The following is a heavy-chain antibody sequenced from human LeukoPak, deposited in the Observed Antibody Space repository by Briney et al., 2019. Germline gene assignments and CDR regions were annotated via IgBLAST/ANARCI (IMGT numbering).Heavy chain of an antibody. D-gene: IGHD4-17*01. Sequence: PSETLSLTCTVSGGSISSYYWSWIRQPPGKGLEWIGYIYYSGSTNYNPSLKSRVTMSVDTSKNQFSLKLSSVTAADTAVYYCARVVDDYGDYWYFDLWGRGTLVTVSS. V-gene: IGHV4-59*12. J-gene: IGHJ2*01. CDR1: GGSISSYY. CDR2: IYYSGST. CDR3: ARVVDDYGDYWYFDL.